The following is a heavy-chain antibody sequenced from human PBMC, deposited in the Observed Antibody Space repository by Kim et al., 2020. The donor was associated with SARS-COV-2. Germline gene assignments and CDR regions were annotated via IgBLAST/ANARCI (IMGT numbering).Heavy chain of an antibody. D-gene: IGHD3-10*01. CDR1: GFTFSSYG. V-gene: IGHV3-33*01. CDR2: IWYDGSNK. Sequence: GGSLRLSCAASGFTFSSYGMHWVRQAPGKGLERVAVIWYDGSNKNYADSVKGRFTISRDNSKNTLYLQMNSLRAEDTAVYYCARDRGTMVRGFDYWGQGTLVTVSS. J-gene: IGHJ4*02. CDR3: ARDRGTMVRGFDY.